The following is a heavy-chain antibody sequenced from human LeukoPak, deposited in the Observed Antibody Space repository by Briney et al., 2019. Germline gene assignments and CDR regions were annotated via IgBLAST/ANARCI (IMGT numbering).Heavy chain of an antibody. CDR1: GGSISSYY. V-gene: IGHV4-59*01. CDR2: IYYSGST. J-gene: IGHJ4*02. D-gene: IGHD2-21*02. Sequence: SETLSLTSTVSGGSISSYYWSWIRQPPGKGLEWIGYIYYSGSTNYNPSLKSRVTISVDTSKNQFSLKLSSVTAADTAVYYCARGRGGDYEHWGQGTLVAVSS. CDR3: ARGRGGDYEH.